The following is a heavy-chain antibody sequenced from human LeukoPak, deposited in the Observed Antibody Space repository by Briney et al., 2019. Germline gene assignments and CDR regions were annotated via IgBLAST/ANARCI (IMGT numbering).Heavy chain of an antibody. CDR1: GGSISSGGYY. V-gene: IGHV4-31*03. Sequence: PSQTLSLTCTVSGGSISSGGYYWSWIRQHPGKGLEWIGYIYYSGSTYYNPSLKSRVTISVDTSKSQFSLNLSSVTAADTAVYYCARAATGYFDYWGQGTLVTVSS. D-gene: IGHD1-26*01. J-gene: IGHJ4*02. CDR2: IYYSGST. CDR3: ARAATGYFDY.